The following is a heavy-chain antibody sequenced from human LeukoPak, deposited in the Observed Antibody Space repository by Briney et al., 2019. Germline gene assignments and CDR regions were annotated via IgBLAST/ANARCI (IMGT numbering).Heavy chain of an antibody. CDR1: GGSISSGGYS. J-gene: IGHJ4*02. V-gene: IGHV4-30-2*01. Sequence: PSQTLSLTCAVSGGSISSGGYSWSWIRQPPGKGLEWIGYIYHSGSTYYNPSLKSRVTISVDRSKNQFSLKLSSVTAADTAVYYCARGGLFSSGYYAPIFDYWDQGTLVTVSS. D-gene: IGHD3-22*01. CDR2: IYHSGST. CDR3: ARGGLFSSGYYAPIFDY.